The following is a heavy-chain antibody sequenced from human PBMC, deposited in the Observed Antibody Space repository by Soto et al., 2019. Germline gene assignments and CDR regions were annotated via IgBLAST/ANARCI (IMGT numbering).Heavy chain of an antibody. CDR2: IIPVFGTA. CDR3: ARNRWGSYAFDS. J-gene: IGHJ5*01. D-gene: IGHD1-26*01. CDR1: GGVFRNYA. V-gene: IGHV1-69*01. Sequence: QVQLVQSGAEVKKPGSSVKVSCKASGGVFRNYAINWVRQAPGQGLEWMGGIIPVFGTADYPQKFQGRVTITAAESTPTAYMEMTRMKTEDTAVYFCARNRWGSYAFDSWGQGTLVNVAS.